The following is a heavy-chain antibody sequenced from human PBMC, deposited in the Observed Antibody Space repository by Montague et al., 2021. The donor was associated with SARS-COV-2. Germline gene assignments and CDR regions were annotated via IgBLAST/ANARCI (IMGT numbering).Heavy chain of an antibody. J-gene: IGHJ6*02. D-gene: IGHD3-10*01. CDR3: SLNYFRVRSWYGMDV. Sequence: TLSLSCTVSGGSISSGGYYWSWIRQHPGKGLEWIGYIYYSGSTYYNPSLKSRVTISVDTSKNQFSLKLSSVTAADTAVYYCSLNYFRVRSWYGMDVWGLGTAGTVFS. V-gene: IGHV4-31*03. CDR1: GGSISSGGYY. CDR2: IYYSGST.